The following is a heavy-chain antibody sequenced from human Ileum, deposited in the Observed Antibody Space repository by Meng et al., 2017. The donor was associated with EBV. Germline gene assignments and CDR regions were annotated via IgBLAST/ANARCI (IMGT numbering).Heavy chain of an antibody. V-gene: IGHV1-2*06. CDR1: GYTFTGYY. J-gene: IGHJ5*02. CDR2: INPNSGGT. D-gene: IGHD6-19*01. Sequence: QVQLVQSGAEVKKPGASVKVSXKASGYTFTGYYMHLVRQAPGQGLEWMGRINPNSGGTNYTKKFQGRVTMARDTSISTAYMELSRLRSDDTAVYYCAHQAVAGTRGWFDPWGQGTLVTVSS. CDR3: AHQAVAGTRGWFDP.